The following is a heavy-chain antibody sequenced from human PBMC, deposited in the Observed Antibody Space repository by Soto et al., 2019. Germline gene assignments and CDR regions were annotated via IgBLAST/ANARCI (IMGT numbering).Heavy chain of an antibody. CDR2: IYYSGST. CDR3: AGERTSIAARPARLFDY. D-gene: IGHD6-6*01. Sequence: LSLTCTVSGGSISSGGYYWSWIRQHPGKGLEWIGYIYYSGSTYYNPSLKSRVTISVDTSKNQFSLKLSSVTAADTVVYYCAGERTSIAARPARLFDYWGQGTLVTVSS. V-gene: IGHV4-31*03. J-gene: IGHJ4*02. CDR1: GGSISSGGYY.